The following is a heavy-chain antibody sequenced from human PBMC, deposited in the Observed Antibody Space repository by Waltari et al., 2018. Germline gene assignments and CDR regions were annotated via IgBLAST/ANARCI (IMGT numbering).Heavy chain of an antibody. D-gene: IGHD2-21*02. CDR2: IYSAVTT. Sequence: HLVESGGGLIQPGGSLRLSCAASGFTAPTYYMSWVRQAPGRGLECVSVIYSAVTTYYADSVKGRFTISRDTFRNTLYLQMDNLRPDDTAVYYCARGNTASLDYWGQGTLVTVSS. CDR1: GFTAPTYY. J-gene: IGHJ4*02. V-gene: IGHV3-53*01. CDR3: ARGNTASLDY.